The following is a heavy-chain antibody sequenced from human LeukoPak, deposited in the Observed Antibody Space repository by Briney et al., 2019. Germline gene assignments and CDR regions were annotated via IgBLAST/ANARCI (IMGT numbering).Heavy chain of an antibody. Sequence: SETLSLTCTVSGGSITSYYWSWIRQPPGKGLEWIGYIYYSGSANYNPSLKSRVSISVDTSKNQFSLKLSSVTAADTAVYYCASTFYYYDVSGYYYEYFQYWGQGTQVTVSS. D-gene: IGHD3-22*01. CDR3: ASTFYYYDVSGYYYEYFQY. CDR2: IYYSGSA. CDR1: GGSITSYY. V-gene: IGHV4-59*08. J-gene: IGHJ1*01.